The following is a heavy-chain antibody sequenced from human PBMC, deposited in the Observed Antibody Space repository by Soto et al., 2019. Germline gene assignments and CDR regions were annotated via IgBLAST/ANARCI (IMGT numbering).Heavy chain of an antibody. CDR2: IHYSGST. CDR3: ARSPRGLGNFDD. Sequence: SETLSLTCAVSGGSISSGGAYYWSWIRQSPGKGLEWIAYIHYSGSTYYNSSLKSRVTMSVDTAKNQFSLKVNSVTAADTAVYYCARSPRGLGNFDDWGQGTLVTVSS. D-gene: IGHD3-10*01. CDR1: GGSISSGGAYY. V-gene: IGHV4-30-4*01. J-gene: IGHJ4*02.